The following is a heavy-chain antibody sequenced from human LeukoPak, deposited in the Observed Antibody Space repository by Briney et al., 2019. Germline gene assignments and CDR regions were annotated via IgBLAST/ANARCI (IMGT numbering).Heavy chain of an antibody. Sequence: GGSLRLSCAASGFTFSSYAMHWVRQAPGKGLEWVAVISYDGSNKYYADSVKGRFTISRDNSKNTLYLQMNSLRAEDTAVYYCARDSGQHKGYDWSHWGQGTLVTVSS. V-gene: IGHV3-30-3*01. CDR3: ARDSGQHKGYDWSH. CDR1: GFTFSSYA. J-gene: IGHJ4*02. D-gene: IGHD3-3*01. CDR2: ISYDGSNK.